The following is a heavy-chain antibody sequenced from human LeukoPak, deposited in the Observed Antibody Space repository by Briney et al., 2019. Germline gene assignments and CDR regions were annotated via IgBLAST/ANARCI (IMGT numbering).Heavy chain of an antibody. D-gene: IGHD5-24*01. Sequence: GGSLRLSCAASGFTFSSYSMNWVRQAPGKGLEWVSSISSSSSYIYYADSVKGRFTISRDNAKNSLYLQMNSLRAEDTAVYYCARDLQLQREPLPLDYWGQGTLVTVSS. V-gene: IGHV3-21*01. J-gene: IGHJ4*02. CDR3: ARDLQLQREPLPLDY. CDR2: ISSSSSYI. CDR1: GFTFSSYS.